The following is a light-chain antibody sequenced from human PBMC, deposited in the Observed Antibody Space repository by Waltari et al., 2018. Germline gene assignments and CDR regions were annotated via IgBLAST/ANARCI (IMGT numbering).Light chain of an antibody. J-gene: IGKJ2*01. V-gene: IGKV3-15*01. CDR1: QSISSN. Sequence: DIVVTQYPATLSVAPGERATLSCRASQSISSNLAWYQQKPGQAPRLLIYGASTTATGIPARFSGSGSGTEFTLTISSLQSEDFAVYYCQQYNNWPPYTFGQGTKLEIK. CDR3: QQYNNWPPYT. CDR2: GAS.